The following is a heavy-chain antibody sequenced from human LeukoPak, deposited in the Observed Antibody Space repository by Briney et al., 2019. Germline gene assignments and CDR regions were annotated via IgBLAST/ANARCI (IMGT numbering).Heavy chain of an antibody. D-gene: IGHD3-10*01. J-gene: IGHJ4*02. CDR1: GITLSSHW. CDR2: INSDGSST. V-gene: IGHV3-74*01. Sequence: PGGSLRLSCAASGITLSSHWMHWVRQAPGKGLVWVSRINSDGSSTSYADSVKGRFTISRDNAKNTLYLQMNSLRAEDTAVYYCATFGRGVYDYWGQGTLVTVSS. CDR3: ATFGRGVYDY.